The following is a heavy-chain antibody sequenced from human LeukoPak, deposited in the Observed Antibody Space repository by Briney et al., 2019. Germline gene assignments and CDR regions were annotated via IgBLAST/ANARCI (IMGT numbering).Heavy chain of an antibody. CDR3: SKDLYDWNFFDS. CDR2: ISYDGSNK. D-gene: IGHD1-20*01. CDR1: GFTFRSYV. Sequence: GRSLRLSCGASGFTFRSYVMHWVRQAPGKGLEWVAVISYDGSNKYYADSVKGRFTISRDNSKNTVYLQMNSLRAGDTAIYYCSKDLYDWNFFDSWGQGTLVTVSS. V-gene: IGHV3-30*04. J-gene: IGHJ4*02.